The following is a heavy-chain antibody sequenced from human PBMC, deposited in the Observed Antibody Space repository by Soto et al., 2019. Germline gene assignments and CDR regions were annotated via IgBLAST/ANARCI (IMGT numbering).Heavy chain of an antibody. J-gene: IGHJ1*01. CDR3: AKDGGIAGAVEYFQH. D-gene: IGHD6-13*01. Sequence: EVQLLESGGGLVQPGGSLRVSCAASGFTFSTYAMSWVRQAPGKGLEWVSAISGSGNSTYYADSVKGRLTISRDNSKNTLHLQMNSLRAEDTAVYYWAKDGGIAGAVEYFQHWGQGTLVTVSS. CDR1: GFTFSTYA. CDR2: ISGSGNST. V-gene: IGHV3-23*01.